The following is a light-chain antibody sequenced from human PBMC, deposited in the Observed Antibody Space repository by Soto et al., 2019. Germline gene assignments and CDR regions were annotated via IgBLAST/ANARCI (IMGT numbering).Light chain of an antibody. CDR1: SSDVGGYNY. CDR3: SSFRSSTTPRV. CDR2: DVS. J-gene: IGLJ1*01. Sequence: QSALTQPASVSGSPGQSITISCTGTSSDVGGYNYVSWYQHHPGKAPKLMIYDVSNRPSGVSNRFSGSESGNTASLTISGLQAEDEADYYCSSFRSSTTPRVFGTGTKLTVL. V-gene: IGLV2-14*03.